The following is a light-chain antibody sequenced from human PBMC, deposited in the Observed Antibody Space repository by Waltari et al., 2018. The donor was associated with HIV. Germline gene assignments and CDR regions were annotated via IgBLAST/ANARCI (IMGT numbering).Light chain of an antibody. CDR3: LLSFNGVVV. CDR1: TVAVPSGHR. CDR2: DTT. V-gene: IGLV7-46*01. Sequence: QAVVTQEPSLTVSPGGTVTLTSASSTVAVPSGHRHYWFQRRPGQAPKTLIYDTTNRHSWTPARFSGSLLGGKAALTLSGAQFEDEADYFCLLSFNGVVVFGGGTTLTVL. J-gene: IGLJ2*01.